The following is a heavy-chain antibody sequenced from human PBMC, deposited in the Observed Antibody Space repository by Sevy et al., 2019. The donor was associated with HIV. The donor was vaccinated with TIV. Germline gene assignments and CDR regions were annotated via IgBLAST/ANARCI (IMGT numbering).Heavy chain of an antibody. D-gene: IGHD3-10*01. CDR1: GFTFSNYW. V-gene: IGHV3-7*01. CDR3: ARTMWYYLFAY. J-gene: IGHJ4*02. CDR2: IKQDGTEK. Sequence: GGSQRLSCTASGFTFSNYWMSWVRQAPGKGLEWVANIKQDGTEKNYVDSVKGRFIISRDNARDSVYLQMNSLRVDDTARYYCARTMWYYLFAYWGQGAPVTVSS.